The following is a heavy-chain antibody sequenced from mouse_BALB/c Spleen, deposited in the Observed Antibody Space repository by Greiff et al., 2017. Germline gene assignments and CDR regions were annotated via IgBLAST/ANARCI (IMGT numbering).Heavy chain of an antibody. CDR1: GFTFTDYY. CDR2: IRNKANGYTT. D-gene: IGHD4-1*01. J-gene: IGHJ2*01. CDR3: ARVLGLTYYFDY. Sequence: EVQLVESGGGLVQPGGSLRLSCVTSGFTFTDYYMSWVRQPPGKALEWLGFIRNKANGYTTEYSASVKGRFTISRDNSQSILYLQMNTLRAEDSATYYCARVLGLTYYFDYWGQGTTLTVSS. V-gene: IGHV7-3*02.